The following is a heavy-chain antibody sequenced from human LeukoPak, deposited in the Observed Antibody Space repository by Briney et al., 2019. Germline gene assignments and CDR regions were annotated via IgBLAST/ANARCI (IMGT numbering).Heavy chain of an antibody. CDR3: ARGDWAQQLPSYYFDY. V-gene: IGHV4-34*01. CDR1: GGSFSGYY. J-gene: IGHJ4*02. D-gene: IGHD6-13*01. CDR2: INHSGST. Sequence: PSETLSLTCAVYGGSFSGYYWSWIRQPPGKGLEWIGEINHSGSTNYNPSLKSRVTISVDTSKNQFSLKLSSVTAADTAVYYCARGDWAQQLPSYYFDYWGQGTPVTVSS.